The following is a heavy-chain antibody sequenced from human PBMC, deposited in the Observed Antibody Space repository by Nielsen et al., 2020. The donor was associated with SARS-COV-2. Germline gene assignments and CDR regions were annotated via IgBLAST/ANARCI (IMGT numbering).Heavy chain of an antibody. D-gene: IGHD3-10*01. CDR2: INAGNGNT. Sequence: ASVKVSCKASGYTFTSYAMHWVRQAPGQRLEWMGWINAGNGNTKYSQKFQGRVTITRDTSASTAYMELSSLRSEDTAVYYCAREVVRGVIFRSSGGMDVWGQGTTVTVSS. V-gene: IGHV1-3*01. J-gene: IGHJ6*02. CDR3: AREVVRGVIFRSSGGMDV. CDR1: GYTFTSYA.